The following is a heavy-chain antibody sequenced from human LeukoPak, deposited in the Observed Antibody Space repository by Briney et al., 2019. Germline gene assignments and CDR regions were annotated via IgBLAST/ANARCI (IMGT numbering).Heavy chain of an antibody. V-gene: IGHV3-23*01. CDR1: GFTFSSYG. D-gene: IGHD3-22*01. Sequence: GRSLRLSCAASGFTFSSYGMSWVRQAPGKGLEWVSSITDNGGSTYYTDSVKGRFTISRDNSKNTLYLQMSSLGAEDTAVYYCAKRVHYDSSAAYFDYWGQGTLLTVSS. J-gene: IGHJ4*02. CDR2: ITDNGGST. CDR3: AKRVHYDSSAAYFDY.